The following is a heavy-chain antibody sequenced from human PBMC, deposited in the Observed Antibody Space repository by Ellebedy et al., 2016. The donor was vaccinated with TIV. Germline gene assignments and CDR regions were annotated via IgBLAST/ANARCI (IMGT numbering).Heavy chain of an antibody. CDR1: GFTFGSYA. CDR2: ISGVGANT. J-gene: IGHJ3*01. Sequence: PGGSLRLSCAASGFTFGSYAMNWVRQAPGKGLEWVSGISGVGANTHYAASVKGRFTISRDNSKNTRYLQMNSLRAEDTAVYYCAKGNLLKGARSALEFWGQGTLVTVSS. D-gene: IGHD2/OR15-2a*01. V-gene: IGHV3-23*01. CDR3: AKGNLLKGARSALEF.